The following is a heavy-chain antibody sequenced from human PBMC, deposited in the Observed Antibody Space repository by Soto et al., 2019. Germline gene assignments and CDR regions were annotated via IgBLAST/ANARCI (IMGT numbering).Heavy chain of an antibody. Sequence: EVQLLESGGGLVRPGGSLRLSCAASGFTFSSYAMSWVRQAPGKGLEWVSTISGSDGRTYSTDSVKGRFNISRDNSRNTAYLQMNSLRGEDTAVYYCAKGVSQYTPLALFDYWGRGTLVTVSS. CDR1: GFTFSSYA. CDR2: ISGSDGRT. CDR3: AKGVSQYTPLALFDY. D-gene: IGHD5-18*01. J-gene: IGHJ4*02. V-gene: IGHV3-23*01.